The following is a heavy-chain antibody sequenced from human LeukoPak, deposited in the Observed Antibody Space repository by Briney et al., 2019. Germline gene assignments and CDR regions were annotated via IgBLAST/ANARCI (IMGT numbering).Heavy chain of an antibody. CDR2: ISYDGSNK. CDR3: ARLPWSGATRTFDY. D-gene: IGHD1-26*01. CDR1: GFTFSSYA. Sequence: GRSLRLSCAASGFTFSSYAMHWVRQAPGKGLEWVAVISYDGSNKYYTDSVKGRFTISRDNSKNTLYLQMNSLRAEDTAVYYCARLPWSGATRTFDYWGQGTLVTVSS. V-gene: IGHV3-30-3*01. J-gene: IGHJ4*02.